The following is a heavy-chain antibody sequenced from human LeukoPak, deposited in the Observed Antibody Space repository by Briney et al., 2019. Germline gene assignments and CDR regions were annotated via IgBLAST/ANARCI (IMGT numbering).Heavy chain of an antibody. CDR1: GFTFSSYG. CDR2: ISYDGSNK. D-gene: IGHD6-19*01. Sequence: GGSLRLSCAASGFTFSSYGMHWVRQAPGKGLEWVAVISYDGSNKYYADSVKGRFTISRDNSKNTLYLQMNRLRAEDTAVYYCAKDLVAVADDIYNWFDPWGQGTLVTVSS. V-gene: IGHV3-30*18. CDR3: AKDLVAVADDIYNWFDP. J-gene: IGHJ5*02.